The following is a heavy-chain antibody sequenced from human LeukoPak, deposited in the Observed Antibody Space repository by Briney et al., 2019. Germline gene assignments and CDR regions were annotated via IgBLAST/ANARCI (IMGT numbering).Heavy chain of an antibody. CDR1: GFIFSSYG. J-gene: IGHJ4*02. CDR2: IRFERNEK. D-gene: IGHD2-15*01. CDR3: AKDGLQ. V-gene: IGHV3-30*02. Sequence: GGSLRLSCAASGFIFSSYGFHWVRQAPGKGLEWVAFIRFERNEKYYADSVKGRFTISRGNSKNTLYLEMNSLRAEDTAVYYCAKDGLQWGQGTLVTVSS.